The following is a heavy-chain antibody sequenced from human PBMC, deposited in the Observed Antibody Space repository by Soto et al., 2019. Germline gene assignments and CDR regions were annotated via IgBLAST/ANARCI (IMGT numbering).Heavy chain of an antibody. CDR3: AREGGRAYGDYLYYYYMDV. CDR2: INSDGSST. J-gene: IGHJ6*03. Sequence: GGSLRLSCAASGFTFSSYWMHWVRQAPGKGLVWVSRINSDGSSTSYADSVKGRFTISRDNAKNTLYLQMNSLRAEDTAVYYCAREGGRAYGDYLYYYYMDVWGKGTTVTVSS. D-gene: IGHD4-17*01. V-gene: IGHV3-74*01. CDR1: GFTFSSYW.